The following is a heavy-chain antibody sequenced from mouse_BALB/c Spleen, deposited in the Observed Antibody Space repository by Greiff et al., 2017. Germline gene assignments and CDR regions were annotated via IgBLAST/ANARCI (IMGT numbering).Heavy chain of an antibody. CDR1: GYSITSDYA. J-gene: IGHJ3*01. CDR2: ISYSGST. CDR3: ARGITTVSFAY. Sequence: EVKLMESGPGLVKPSQSLSLTCTVTGYSITSDYAWNWIRQFPGNKLEWMGYISYSGSTSYNPSLKSRISITRDTSKNQFFLQLNSVTTEDTATYYCARGITTVSFAYWGQGTLVTVSA. V-gene: IGHV3-2*02. D-gene: IGHD1-1*01.